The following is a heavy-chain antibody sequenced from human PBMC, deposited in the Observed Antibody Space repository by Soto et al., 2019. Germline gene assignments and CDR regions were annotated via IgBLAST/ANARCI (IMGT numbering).Heavy chain of an antibody. CDR1: GFTFSNAW. V-gene: IGHV3-15*01. J-gene: IGHJ4*02. CDR3: TTVRIVVVVAAVGRYFDY. CDR2: IKSKTDGGTT. D-gene: IGHD2-15*01. Sequence: GGSLRLYCAASGFTFSNAWMSWVRQAPGKGLEWVGRIKSKTDGGTTDYAAPVKGRFTISRDDSKNTLYLQMNSLKTEDTAVYYCTTVRIVVVVAAVGRYFDYWGQGTLVTVSS.